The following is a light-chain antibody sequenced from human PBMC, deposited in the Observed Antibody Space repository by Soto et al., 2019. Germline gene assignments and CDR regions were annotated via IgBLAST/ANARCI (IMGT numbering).Light chain of an antibody. V-gene: IGLV2-14*01. Sequence: SVLTXPASVSGSPGQSITISCTGTSSDVGGYNYVSWYQQHPGKAPKLMIYEVSNRPSGVSNRFSGSKSGNTASLTISGLQAEDEADYYCSSYTSSSTYVFGTGTKVTVL. CDR1: SSDVGGYNY. J-gene: IGLJ1*01. CDR2: EVS. CDR3: SSYTSSSTYV.